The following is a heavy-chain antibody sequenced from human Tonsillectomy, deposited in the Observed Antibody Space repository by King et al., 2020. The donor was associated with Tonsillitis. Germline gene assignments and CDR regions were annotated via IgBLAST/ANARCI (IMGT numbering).Heavy chain of an antibody. V-gene: IGHV4-39*01. J-gene: IGHJ3*02. CDR1: GGSISSSSYY. CDR3: ASALGYSSSAAFDI. Sequence: LQLQESGPGLVKPSETLSLTCTVSGGSISSSSYYWGWIRQPPGKGLEWIGRIYYSGSTYYNPSLKSRVTISVDTSKNQFSLKLSSVTDADTAVYHCASALGYSSSAAFDIWGQGTMVTVSS. CDR2: IYYSGST. D-gene: IGHD6-6*01.